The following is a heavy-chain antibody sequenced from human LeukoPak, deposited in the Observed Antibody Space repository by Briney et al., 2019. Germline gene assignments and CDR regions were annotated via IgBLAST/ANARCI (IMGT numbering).Heavy chain of an antibody. CDR1: GFTFSSYS. D-gene: IGHD3-22*01. Sequence: GGSLRLSCAASGFTFSSYSMNWVRQAPGKGLEWVSSISGSSTYIAYADSVKGRFTISRDNAKNALYLQMDSPRAEDTAVYYCARDHSSGRYFDFWGQGTLVTVSS. V-gene: IGHV3-21*01. CDR3: ARDHSSGRYFDF. CDR2: ISGSSTYI. J-gene: IGHJ4*02.